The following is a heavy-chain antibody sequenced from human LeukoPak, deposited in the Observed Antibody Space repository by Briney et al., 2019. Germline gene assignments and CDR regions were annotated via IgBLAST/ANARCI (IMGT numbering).Heavy chain of an antibody. CDR1: GYTFTSYD. CDR3: AIGYSSSSSNY. D-gene: IGHD6-6*01. J-gene: IGHJ4*02. CDR2: IIPIFGTA. V-gene: IGHV1-69*05. Sequence: EASVKVSCKASGYTFTSYDINWVRQATGQGLEWMGGIIPIFGTANYAQKFQGRVTITTDESTSTAYMELSSLRSEDTAVYYCAIGYSSSSSNYWGQGTLVTVSS.